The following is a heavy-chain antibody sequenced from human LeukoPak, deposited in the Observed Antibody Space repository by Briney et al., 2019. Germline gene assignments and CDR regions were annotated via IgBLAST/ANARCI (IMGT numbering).Heavy chain of an antibody. D-gene: IGHD3-16*01. CDR1: GGSISSYD. Sequence: SETVSLTCTVSGGSISSYDWSWIRQPPGKGLEWIGYISYSGSTNYNPSLNSRVTISVDTSKNQFSLKLTSVTAADTAVYYCARVSWPGRGSRFDPWGQGTLVTVSS. CDR2: ISYSGST. CDR3: ARVSWPGRGSRFDP. V-gene: IGHV4-59*01. J-gene: IGHJ5*02.